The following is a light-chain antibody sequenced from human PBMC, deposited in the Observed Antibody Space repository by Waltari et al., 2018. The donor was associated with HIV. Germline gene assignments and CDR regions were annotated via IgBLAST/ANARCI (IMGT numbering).Light chain of an antibody. J-gene: IGLJ1*01. CDR3: CSYAGSSTLNYI. V-gene: IGLV2-23*02. CDR1: SRDVGTYNL. Sequence: QSALTQPASVSGSPGQSITISCTGTSRDVGTYNLVSWYQHHPGKAPKLMIYEVSKRPSGISNRFSGSKSGNTASLTISGLQAEDEADYYCCSYAGSSTLNYIFGTGTKVTVL. CDR2: EVS.